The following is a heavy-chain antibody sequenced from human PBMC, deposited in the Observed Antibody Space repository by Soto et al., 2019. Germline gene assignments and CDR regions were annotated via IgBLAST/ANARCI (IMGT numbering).Heavy chain of an antibody. CDR2: IYYSGST. V-gene: IGHV4-59*12. J-gene: IGHJ4*02. CDR3: ARDYDGGLDY. D-gene: IGHD3-16*01. Sequence: ETLSLTCTVFGGSISSFYWSWIRQPPGKGLEWIGYIYYSGSTKYSPSLKSRVTISVDTSKNQFSLKLSSVTAADTAVYYCARDYDGGLDYWGQGTLVTVSS. CDR1: GGSISSFY.